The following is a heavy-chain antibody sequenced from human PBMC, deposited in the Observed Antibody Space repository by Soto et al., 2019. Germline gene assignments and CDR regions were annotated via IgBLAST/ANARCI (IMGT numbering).Heavy chain of an antibody. CDR1: GGSISSGGYY. CDR3: ARVVADSSGYYYADWYFDL. J-gene: IGHJ2*01. V-gene: IGHV4-31*03. D-gene: IGHD3-22*01. Sequence: QVQLQESGPGLVKPSQTLSLTCTVSGGSISSGGYYWSWIRLHPGKGLEWIGYIYYSGSTYYNTSLKGRVTISVDTSKNQFSLKLSSVTAADTAVYYCARVVADSSGYYYADWYFDLWGRGTLVTVSS. CDR2: IYYSGST.